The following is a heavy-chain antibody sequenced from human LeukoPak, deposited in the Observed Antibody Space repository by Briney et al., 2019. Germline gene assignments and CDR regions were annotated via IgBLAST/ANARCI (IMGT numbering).Heavy chain of an antibody. V-gene: IGHV1-8*01. CDR3: ARGRLGELAY. Sequence: ASVTVSCKASGYTFTSYDINWVRQAPGQGLEWMGWMNPNSGNTGYVQKFQGRVTMTRNTSISTAYMELSSLRSEDTAVYYCARGRLGELAYWGQGTLVTVSS. CDR2: MNPNSGNT. D-gene: IGHD3-10*01. J-gene: IGHJ4*02. CDR1: GYTFTSYD.